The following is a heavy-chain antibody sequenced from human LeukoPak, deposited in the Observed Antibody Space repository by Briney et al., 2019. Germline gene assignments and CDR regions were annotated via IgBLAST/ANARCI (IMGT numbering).Heavy chain of an antibody. CDR2: INPGGDNT. D-gene: IGHD5-18*01. V-gene: IGHV1-46*01. CDR3: ARQADTAMLIWSFTDY. J-gene: IGHJ4*02. CDR1: GYTFTNYY. Sequence: ASVKVSCKASGYTFTNYYIHWVRQAPGQGLEWMGLINPGGDNTDYAQNFQGRVTMTRDTSTSTVYMGLSSLRAEDTALYYCARQADTAMLIWSFTDYWGQGTLVTVSS.